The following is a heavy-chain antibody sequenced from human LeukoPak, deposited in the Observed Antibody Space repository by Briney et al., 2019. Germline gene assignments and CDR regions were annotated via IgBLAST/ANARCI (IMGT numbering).Heavy chain of an antibody. D-gene: IGHD2-15*01. CDR3: ARLWRNCSGGSCYFYDY. CDR1: GGSISSYY. Sequence: SETLSLTCSVSGGSISSYYWSWIRQPPGKGLEWIGYMYYSGSTNYNPSLKSRVTISVDTSKNQFSLKLSSVTAADTAVYYCARLWRNCSGGSCYFYDYWGQGTLVTVSS. CDR2: MYYSGST. J-gene: IGHJ4*02. V-gene: IGHV4-59*08.